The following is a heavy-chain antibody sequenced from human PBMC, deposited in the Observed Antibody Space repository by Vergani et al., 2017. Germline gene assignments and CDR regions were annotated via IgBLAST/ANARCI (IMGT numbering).Heavy chain of an antibody. J-gene: IGHJ5*02. CDR2: IIPIFGTA. CDR1: GGTFSSYA. V-gene: IGHV1-69*12. CDR3: AMESDLTMVRATDGRTFGT. Sequence: QVQLVQSGAEVKKPGSSVKVSCKASGGTFSSYAISWVRQAPGQGLEWMGGIIPIFGTAHYAQKFQGRVTITADESTSTAYMELSRLRSEDTAVYYCAMESDLTMVRATDGRTFGTWGQGTLLTVSS. D-gene: IGHD3-10*01.